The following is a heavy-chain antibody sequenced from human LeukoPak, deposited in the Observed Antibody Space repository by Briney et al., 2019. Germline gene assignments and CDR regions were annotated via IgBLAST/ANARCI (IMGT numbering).Heavy chain of an antibody. J-gene: IGHJ6*02. CDR3: AKVPYSDYGAGRPPFMDV. D-gene: IGHD3-10*01. V-gene: IGHV3-23*01. Sequence: PGGSLRLSCAASGFTFSNYAMSWVRQAPGKGLEWVSTISDSVGSTYYADSVKGRLNISRDNSKNTLYLQMDSLRAEDTAIHYCAKVPYSDYGAGRPPFMDVWGQGTTVAVSS. CDR1: GFTFSNYA. CDR2: ISDSVGST.